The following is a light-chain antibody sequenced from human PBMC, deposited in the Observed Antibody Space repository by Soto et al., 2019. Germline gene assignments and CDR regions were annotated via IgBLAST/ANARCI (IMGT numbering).Light chain of an antibody. CDR2: EVS. Sequence: QSALTQPASVSGSPGQSITISCTGTSSAVGSYNLVSWYQQHPGKAPKLMIYEVSKRPSGVSNRFSGSKSGNTASLTISGLQAEDEADYYCCSYAGSSTLFGGGTKVTVL. J-gene: IGLJ2*01. CDR1: SSAVGSYNL. V-gene: IGLV2-23*02. CDR3: CSYAGSSTL.